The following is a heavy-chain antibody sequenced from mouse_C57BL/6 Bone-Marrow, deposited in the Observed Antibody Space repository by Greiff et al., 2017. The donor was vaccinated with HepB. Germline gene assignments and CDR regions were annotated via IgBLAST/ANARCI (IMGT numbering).Heavy chain of an antibody. CDR3: ARHAYDGYSAAWFAY. J-gene: IGHJ3*01. CDR2: ISSGGSYT. V-gene: IGHV5-6*01. D-gene: IGHD2-3*01. CDR1: GFTFSSYG. Sequence: EVKVVESGGDLVKPGGSLKLSCAASGFTFSSYGMSWVRQTPDKRLEWVATISSGGSYTYYPDSVKGRFTISRDNAKNTLYLQMSSLKSEDTAMYYCARHAYDGYSAAWFAYWGQGTLVTVSA.